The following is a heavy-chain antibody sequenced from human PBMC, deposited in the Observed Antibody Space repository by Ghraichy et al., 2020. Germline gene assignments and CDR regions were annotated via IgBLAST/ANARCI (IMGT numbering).Heavy chain of an antibody. D-gene: IGHD3-9*01. CDR1: GFTFRRNW. CDR2: IKEDGSEE. CDR3: ARLDSTLVTGGK. J-gene: IGHJ4*02. Sequence: GGSLRLSCAASGFTFRRNWMSWVRQAPGKGLEWVAMIKEDGSEERYVGSVRSRFTISSDNAKNSLFLQMNSLRAEDTAVYYCARLDSTLVTGGKWGQGTLVTVSS. V-gene: IGHV3-7*01.